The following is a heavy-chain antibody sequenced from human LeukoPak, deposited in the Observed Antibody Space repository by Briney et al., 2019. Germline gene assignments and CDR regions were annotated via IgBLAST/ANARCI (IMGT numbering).Heavy chain of an antibody. CDR2: ISSSGSTI. Sequence: GGSLRLSCAASGFTFRSYEMNWVRQAPGEGVEWVSYISSSGSTIFYADSVKGRFTICRDNAKNSLYLQMNSLRAEDTAVYYCARDLEYTTSSGDYWGQGTLVIVSS. CDR3: ARDLEYTTSSGDY. J-gene: IGHJ4*02. V-gene: IGHV3-48*03. CDR1: GFTFRSYE. D-gene: IGHD6-6*01.